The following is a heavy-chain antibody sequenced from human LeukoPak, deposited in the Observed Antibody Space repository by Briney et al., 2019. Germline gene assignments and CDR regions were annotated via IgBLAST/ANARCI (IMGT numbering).Heavy chain of an antibody. V-gene: IGHV3-48*03. CDR2: ITNNGWTI. CDR3: ARDIRPPPERYFDL. J-gene: IGHJ2*01. Sequence: GGSLRLSCAASGFTFSSYGMNWVRQAPGRGLEWVSFITNNGWTIYYADSVQGRFTISRDDAKNSLYLQMNSLRADDTAIYYCARDIRPPPERYFDLWGRDTLVTVSS. CDR1: GFTFSSYG. D-gene: IGHD1-1*01.